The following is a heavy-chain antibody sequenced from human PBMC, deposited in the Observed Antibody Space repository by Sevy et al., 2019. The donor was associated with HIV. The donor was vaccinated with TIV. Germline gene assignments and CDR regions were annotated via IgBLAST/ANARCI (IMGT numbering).Heavy chain of an antibody. D-gene: IGHD3-22*01. Sequence: ASVKVSCKASGYTFTSYGISWVRQAPGQGLEWMGWISAYNGNTNYAQKLQGRVTMTTDTSTSTAYMELRSLRSDDTAVYYCARVRYYYGSSGYYANGWFDPWGQGTLVTVSS. V-gene: IGHV1-18*01. CDR1: GYTFTSYG. CDR2: ISAYNGNT. J-gene: IGHJ5*02. CDR3: ARVRYYYGSSGYYANGWFDP.